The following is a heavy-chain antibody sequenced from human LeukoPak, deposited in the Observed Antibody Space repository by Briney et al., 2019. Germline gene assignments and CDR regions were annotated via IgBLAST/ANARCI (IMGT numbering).Heavy chain of an antibody. J-gene: IGHJ4*02. CDR2: ITAGSSYI. V-gene: IGHV3-21*01. Sequence: PGGSLRLSCEVSGFDFTSYVMTWVRQAPGKGLEWVSSITAGSSYIDYTPSVEGRFTISRDNSRNSLFLHMNSLRAEDTALYYCARVGVSATNTPAFDYWGQGTLVTVSS. CDR3: ARVGVSATNTPAFDY. CDR1: GFDFTSYV. D-gene: IGHD2-15*01.